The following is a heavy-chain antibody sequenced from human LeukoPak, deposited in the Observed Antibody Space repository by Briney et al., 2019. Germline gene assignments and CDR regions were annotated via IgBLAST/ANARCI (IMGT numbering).Heavy chain of an antibody. CDR1: GYTFTSYY. J-gene: IGHJ5*02. Sequence: ASVKVSCKASGYTFTSYYMHWVRQAPGQGLEWMGIINPSGGSTSYAQKFQGRVTLTRDTSTSTVYMELSSLRSEDTAVYYCAREVRGVPLDPWGQGTLVTVSS. CDR2: INPSGGST. V-gene: IGHV1-46*01. D-gene: IGHD3-10*01. CDR3: AREVRGVPLDP.